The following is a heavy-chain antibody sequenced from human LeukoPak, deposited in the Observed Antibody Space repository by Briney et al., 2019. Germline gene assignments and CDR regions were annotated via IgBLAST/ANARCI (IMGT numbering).Heavy chain of an antibody. D-gene: IGHD3-9*01. V-gene: IGHV1-2*02. CDR1: GYTFTGYY. CDR2: INPNSGGT. Sequence: ASVKVSCTASGYTFTGYYVHWVRQAPGQGLEWMGWINPNSGGTNYAQKFQGRVTMTRDTSISTAYMELSRLRSDDTAVYYCARGDHYDVLTGFQTPSHLSDYWGQGTLVTVSS. CDR3: ARGDHYDVLTGFQTPSHLSDY. J-gene: IGHJ4*02.